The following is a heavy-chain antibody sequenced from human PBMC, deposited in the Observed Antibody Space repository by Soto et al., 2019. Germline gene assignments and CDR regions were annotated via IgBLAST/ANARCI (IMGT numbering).Heavy chain of an antibody. CDR2: ISSSSSTI. J-gene: IGHJ4*02. D-gene: IGHD6-19*01. V-gene: IGHV3-48*01. Sequence: GSLRLSCAASGFTFSSYSMNWVRQAPGKGLEWVSYISSSSSTIYYADSVKGRFTISRDNAKNSLYLQMNSLRAEDTAVYYCARVGYSSPFDYWGQGTLVTVSS. CDR3: ARVGYSSPFDY. CDR1: GFTFSSYS.